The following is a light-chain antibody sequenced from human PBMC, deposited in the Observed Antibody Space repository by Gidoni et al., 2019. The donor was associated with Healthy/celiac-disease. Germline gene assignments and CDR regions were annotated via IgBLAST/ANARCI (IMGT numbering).Light chain of an antibody. Sequence: EIVLTQSPATLSLSPGERATLSCRASQSASSYLAWYQQKPGQAPRLLIYDASNRATGIPARFSGSGSGTDFTLTISSREPEDFAVYYCQQRSNWPPGSTFGQGTKLEIK. CDR1: QSASSY. V-gene: IGKV3-11*01. J-gene: IGKJ2*01. CDR2: DAS. CDR3: QQRSNWPPGST.